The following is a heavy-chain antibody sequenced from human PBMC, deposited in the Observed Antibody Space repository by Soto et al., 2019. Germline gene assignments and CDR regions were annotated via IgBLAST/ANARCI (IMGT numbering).Heavy chain of an antibody. Sequence: SQPQSLTWTVSYGSISGHYCRWIRQQPGKGLEWIGYIYYRGSTNYNPSLKSRVTISVDTSKNQFSLKLSSVTAADTAVYYCARESGYPTGLYYYYMDVWGKGTTVTVSS. D-gene: IGHD5-12*01. V-gene: IGHV4-59*11. J-gene: IGHJ6*03. CDR1: YGSISGHY. CDR3: ARESGYPTGLYYYYMDV. CDR2: IYYRGST.